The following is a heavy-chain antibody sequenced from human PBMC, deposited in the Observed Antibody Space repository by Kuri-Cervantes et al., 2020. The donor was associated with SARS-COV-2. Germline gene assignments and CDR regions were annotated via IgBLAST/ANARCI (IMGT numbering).Heavy chain of an antibody. CDR2: ISSSGSTI. Sequence: GESLKISCAASGFTFSSYEMNWVRQAPGKGLEWVSYISSSGSTIYYADSVKGRFTISRDNAKNTLYLQMNSLRAEDTAVYYCARVQPTHREYSGYAPYFELWGRGTLVTVSS. J-gene: IGHJ2*01. CDR1: GFTFSSYE. D-gene: IGHD5-12*01. V-gene: IGHV3-48*03. CDR3: ARVQPTHREYSGYAPYFEL.